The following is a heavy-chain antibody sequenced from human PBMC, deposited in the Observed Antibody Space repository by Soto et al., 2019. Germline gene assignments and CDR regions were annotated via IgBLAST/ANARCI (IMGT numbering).Heavy chain of an antibody. V-gene: IGHV4-31*03. CDR3: ARDRWELVPKLGGYYYYGMDV. CDR2: IYYSGST. CDR1: GGSISSGGYY. Sequence: SETLSLTCTVSGGSISSGGYYWSWIRQHPGKGLEWIGYIYYSGSTYYNPSLKSRVTISVDTSKNQFSLKLSSVTAADTAVYYCARDRWELVPKLGGYYYYGMDVWGQGTTVTVSS. J-gene: IGHJ6*02. D-gene: IGHD1-26*01.